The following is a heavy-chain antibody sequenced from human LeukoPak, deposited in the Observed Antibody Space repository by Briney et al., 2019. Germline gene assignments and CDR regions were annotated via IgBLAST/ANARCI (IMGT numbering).Heavy chain of an antibody. Sequence: GGSLRLSCAAPGFTFSSYAMQWVRPAPGKGLEWVAVISYDGSNKYNADPVKGRFTISGDNSKNTLYLQMNSLRAEDTAVYYCARDVAVAGEFDYWGQGTLVTVSS. CDR1: GFTFSSYA. CDR2: ISYDGSNK. CDR3: ARDVAVAGEFDY. V-gene: IGHV3-30-3*01. D-gene: IGHD6-19*01. J-gene: IGHJ4*02.